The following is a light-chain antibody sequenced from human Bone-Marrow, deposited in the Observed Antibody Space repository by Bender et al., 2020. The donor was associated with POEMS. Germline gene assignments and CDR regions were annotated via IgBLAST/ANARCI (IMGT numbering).Light chain of an antibody. CDR2: DVT. V-gene: IGLV2-23*02. CDR3: FSYTGSPTFVV. Sequence: QSALTQPASVSGSPGQSITISCTGTSNDVGSYDLVSWYQQYPGKAPKLMIYDVTQRPSGVSARFSGSKSGATASLTISGLQADDEAVYYCFSYTGSPTFVVFGGGTRLTVL. CDR1: SNDVGSYDL. J-gene: IGLJ3*02.